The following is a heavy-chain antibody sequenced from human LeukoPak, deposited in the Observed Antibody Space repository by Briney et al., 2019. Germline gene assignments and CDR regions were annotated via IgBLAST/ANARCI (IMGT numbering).Heavy chain of an antibody. CDR3: ASGPGQATTQGFDY. D-gene: IGHD5-12*01. Sequence: GSSVKVSCKASGGTFSSYAISWARQAPGQGLEWMGGIIPIFGTANYAQKFQGRVTITADKSTSTAYMELSSLRSEDTAVYYRASGPGQATTQGFDYWGQGTLVTVSS. CDR2: IIPIFGTA. V-gene: IGHV1-69*06. J-gene: IGHJ4*02. CDR1: GGTFSSYA.